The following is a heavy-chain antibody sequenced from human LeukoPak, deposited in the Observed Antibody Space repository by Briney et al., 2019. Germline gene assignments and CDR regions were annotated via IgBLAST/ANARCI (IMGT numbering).Heavy chain of an antibody. CDR3: ARGYGGQDYFDY. V-gene: IGHV3-30*03. Sequence: GRSLRLPCAASGFTFSSYGMHWVRQAPGKGLEWVAVVSYDGGNKDYADSVKGRFTISRDNSKNTLYLQMNSLRAEDTAVYYCARGYGGQDYFDYWGQGTLVTVSS. CDR1: GFTFSSYG. CDR2: VSYDGGNK. J-gene: IGHJ4*02. D-gene: IGHD4-23*01.